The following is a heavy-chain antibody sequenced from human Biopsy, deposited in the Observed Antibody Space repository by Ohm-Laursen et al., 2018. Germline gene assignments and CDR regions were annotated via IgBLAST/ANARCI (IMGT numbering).Heavy chain of an antibody. V-gene: IGHV3-9*01. CDR2: LTWNSGTI. J-gene: IGHJ1*01. CDR1: GFTFDDYA. D-gene: IGHD3-22*01. CDR3: VRTFLNYDFLDS. Sequence: SLRLSCAASGFTFDDYAMHWIRQAPGKGLEWVAGLTWNSGTIAYGGSVKGRFTISRDNAKNSLYLHMNSLRLDDTALYYCVRTFLNYDFLDSWGQGTLVTVSS.